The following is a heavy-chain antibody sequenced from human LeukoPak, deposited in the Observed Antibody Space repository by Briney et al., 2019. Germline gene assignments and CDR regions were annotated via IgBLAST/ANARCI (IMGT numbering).Heavy chain of an antibody. CDR1: GFTFGDYA. CDR3: TRDDYNFDY. V-gene: IGHV3-49*04. D-gene: IGHD4-11*01. J-gene: IGHJ4*02. CDR2: IRSKAYGGTT. Sequence: GGSLRLSCTASGFTFGDYAMSWVRQAPGKGLEWVGFIRSKAYGGTTEYVASVKGRFTISRDDSKSIAYLQMNSLKTEDTAVYYCTRDDYNFDYWGQGTLVTVSS.